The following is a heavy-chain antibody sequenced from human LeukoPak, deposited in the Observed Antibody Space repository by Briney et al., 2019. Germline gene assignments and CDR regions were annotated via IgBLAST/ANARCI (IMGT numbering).Heavy chain of an antibody. CDR1: GGTFSSYA. J-gene: IGHJ5*02. V-gene: IGHV1-69*13. CDR2: IIPIFGTA. CDR3: ARGELRWFDP. D-gene: IGHD1-26*01. Sequence: GASVKVSCKASGGTFSSYAISWVRQANGQGLEWMGGIIPIFGTANYAQKFQGRVTITADESTSTAYMELSSLRSEDTAVYYCARGELRWFDPWGQGTLVTVSS.